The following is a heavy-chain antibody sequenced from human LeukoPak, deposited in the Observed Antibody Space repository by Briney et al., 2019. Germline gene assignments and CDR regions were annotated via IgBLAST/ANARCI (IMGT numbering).Heavy chain of an antibody. Sequence: GGSLRLSCAASGFTFSTYSGNCIRPAPRKGLEWVSSISDDNIFYADSVKGQFTISRDNAKNSLQLQMNSLTADDSAVYYCASRRGSNRPFDYWGQGTLVTVSS. CDR1: GFTFSTYS. V-gene: IGHV3-21*01. J-gene: IGHJ4*02. D-gene: IGHD1-26*01. CDR3: ASRRGSNRPFDY. CDR2: ISDDNI.